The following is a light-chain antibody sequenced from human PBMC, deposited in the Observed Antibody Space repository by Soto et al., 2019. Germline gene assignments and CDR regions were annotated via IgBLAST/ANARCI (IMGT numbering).Light chain of an antibody. CDR2: DAS. V-gene: IGKV3-11*02. J-gene: IGKJ4*01. CDR1: QSVGSY. Sequence: EIVVTQSPATLSLSPGQRATVSCRTSQSVGSYLDWYQKKPGQAPRLLIYDASNRATGIPARFSGSGSGRDFTLTISSLEPEDVALYYCQQRTNWPPLTFGGGTRVEIK. CDR3: QQRTNWPPLT.